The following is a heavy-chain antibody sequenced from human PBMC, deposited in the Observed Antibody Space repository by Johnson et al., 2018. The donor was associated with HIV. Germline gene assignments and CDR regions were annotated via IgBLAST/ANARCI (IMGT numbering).Heavy chain of an antibody. Sequence: QVQLVESGGGVVQPGRSLRLSCAASGFTFSSYVMHWVRQAPGKGLEWVALISYDGSNKYYADSVKGRSTISRDNSKNTLYLQMNSLRAEDTAVYYCVRDAFDYRDASGRFGGAGFDLWGQGTVVTVSS. V-gene: IGHV3-30*04. D-gene: IGHD3-16*01. J-gene: IGHJ3*01. CDR1: GFTFSSYV. CDR3: VRDAFDYRDASGRFGGAGFDL. CDR2: ISYDGSNK.